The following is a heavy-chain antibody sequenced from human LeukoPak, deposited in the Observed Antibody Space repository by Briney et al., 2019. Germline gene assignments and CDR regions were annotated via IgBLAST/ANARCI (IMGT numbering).Heavy chain of an antibody. CDR2: INHSGST. J-gene: IGHJ6*02. CDR3: ARQLRSPTTMTTVTKSRPYYYYGMDV. Sequence: SETLSLTCAVYGGSFSGYYWSWIRQPPGKGLEWIGEINHSGSTNYNPSLKSRVTISVDTSKNQFSLKLSSVTAADTAVYYCARQLRSPTTMTTVTKSRPYYYYGMDVWGQGTTVTVSS. CDR1: GGSFSGYY. V-gene: IGHV4-34*01. D-gene: IGHD4-17*01.